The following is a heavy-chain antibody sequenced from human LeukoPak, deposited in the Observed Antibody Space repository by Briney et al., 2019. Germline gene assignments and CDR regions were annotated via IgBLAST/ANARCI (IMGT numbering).Heavy chain of an antibody. Sequence: GGSLRLSCEGSAFIFSGHWMNWVRQTPGKGLEWVASIKEDGSERQYVDSVKGRFSISRDNTKGSLFLQLNSLRAEDTAVYYCTRDGTGTLFDYWGQGTLVTVSS. J-gene: IGHJ4*02. CDR2: IKEDGSER. CDR3: TRDGTGTLFDY. V-gene: IGHV3-7*03. D-gene: IGHD1-1*01. CDR1: AFIFSGHW.